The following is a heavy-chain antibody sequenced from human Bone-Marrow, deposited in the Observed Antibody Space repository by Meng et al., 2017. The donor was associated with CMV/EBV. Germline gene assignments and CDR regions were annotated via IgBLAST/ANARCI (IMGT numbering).Heavy chain of an antibody. D-gene: IGHD3-3*01. Sequence: SETLSLTCAVSGGSISSSNWWSWVRQPPGKGLEWIGEIYHSGSTNYNPSLKSRVTISVDKSKNQFFLKLSSVTAADTAVYYCARTDPMYYDFWSGYLIFDYWGQRTLVTVSS. CDR3: ARTDPMYYDFWSGYLIFDY. J-gene: IGHJ4*02. CDR2: IYHSGST. CDR1: GGSISSSNW. V-gene: IGHV4-4*02.